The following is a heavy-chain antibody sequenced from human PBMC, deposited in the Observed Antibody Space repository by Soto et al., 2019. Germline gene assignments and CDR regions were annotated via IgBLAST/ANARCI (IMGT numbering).Heavy chain of an antibody. CDR3: ARAQTIEDYDILTGYYLNPNWFDP. Sequence: SETLSLTCTVSGGSISSNHWWSWVRQPPGKGLEWIGYIYYSGSTNYNPSLKSRVTISVDTSKNQFSLKLSSVTAADTAVYYCARAQTIEDYDILTGYYLNPNWFDPWGQGTLVTVSS. V-gene: IGHV4-59*11. D-gene: IGHD3-9*01. J-gene: IGHJ5*02. CDR1: GGSISSNHW. CDR2: IYYSGST.